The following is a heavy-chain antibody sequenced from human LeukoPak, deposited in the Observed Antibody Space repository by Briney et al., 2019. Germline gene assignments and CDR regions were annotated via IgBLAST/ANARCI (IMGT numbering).Heavy chain of an antibody. D-gene: IGHD2-21*02. CDR3: TTVVVVTAVHYYGMDV. J-gene: IGHJ6*02. Sequence: GGSLRLSCAASGFTFSNAWMSWVRQAPGKGLEWVGRIKSKTDGGTTDYAAPVKGRFTISRDDSKNTLYLQMNSLKPEDTAVYYCTTVVVVTAVHYYGMDVWGQGTTVTVSS. V-gene: IGHV3-15*01. CDR2: IKSKTDGGTT. CDR1: GFTFSNAW.